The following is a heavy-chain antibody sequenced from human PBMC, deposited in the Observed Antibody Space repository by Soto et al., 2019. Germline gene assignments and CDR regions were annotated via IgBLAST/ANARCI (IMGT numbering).Heavy chain of an antibody. V-gene: IGHV2-5*02. CDR1: GFSLSTSGVG. CDR2: IYWDDDK. Sequence: SGPTLVNPTQTLTLTCTFSGFSLSTSGVGVGWIRQPPGKALEWLALIYWDDDKRYTPSLKSRLTLTKDTSKNQVVLTMTNMDPVDTATYYCAHSLGRTTDCSSTSCLTPFNWFDPWGQGTLVTVSS. J-gene: IGHJ5*02. CDR3: AHSLGRTTDCSSTSCLTPFNWFDP. D-gene: IGHD2-2*01.